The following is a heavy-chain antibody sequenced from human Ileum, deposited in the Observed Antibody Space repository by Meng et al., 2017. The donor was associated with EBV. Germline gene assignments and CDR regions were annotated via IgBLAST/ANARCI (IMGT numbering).Heavy chain of an antibody. CDR2: IYRGGGT. Sequence: HVQRQESGTGLVKPSGPLSLPGAVSGGSIRSSDWWSWVRQPPGKGLEWIGEIYRGGGTNYNASLKSRVTISVDTSKNHFSLKLNSVTAADTAVYYCARVRVIPAAIGFDYWGQGTLVTVSS. D-gene: IGHD2-2*02. CDR1: GGSIRSSDW. J-gene: IGHJ4*02. CDR3: ARVRVIPAAIGFDY. V-gene: IGHV4-4*02.